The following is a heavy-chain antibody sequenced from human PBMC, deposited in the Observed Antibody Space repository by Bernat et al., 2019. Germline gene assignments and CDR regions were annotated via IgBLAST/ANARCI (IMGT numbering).Heavy chain of an antibody. Sequence: EVQLLESGGGLVQPGGSLRLSCAASGFTFSSYAMSWVRQAPGKGLEWVSAISGSGGSTYYADSVKGRFTISRDKSKNTLYLTMNSLRAEDTAVYYCAKENTWDVDTAMPGDYWGQGTLVTVSS. V-gene: IGHV3-23*01. D-gene: IGHD5-18*01. CDR2: ISGSGGST. CDR3: AKENTWDVDTAMPGDY. CDR1: GFTFSSYA. J-gene: IGHJ4*02.